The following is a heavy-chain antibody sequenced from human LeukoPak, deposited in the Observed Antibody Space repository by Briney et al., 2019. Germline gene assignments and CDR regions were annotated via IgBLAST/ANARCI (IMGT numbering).Heavy chain of an antibody. J-gene: IGHJ4*02. D-gene: IGHD2-2*01. V-gene: IGHV3-23*01. CDR2: ISGSGAIT. Sequence: GGSLRLSCVDSGFSFNNYAMTWVRQAPGKGLEWVSVISGSGAITYYADSVKGLFTISRDNAKNSLYLQMNSLRAEDTAVFYCARGVVVVPADLYYFDYWGQGTVVTVSS. CDR3: ARGVVVVPADLYYFDY. CDR1: GFSFNNYA.